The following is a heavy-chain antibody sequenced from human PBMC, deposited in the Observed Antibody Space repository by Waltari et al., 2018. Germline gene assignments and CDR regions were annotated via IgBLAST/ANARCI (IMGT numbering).Heavy chain of an antibody. CDR1: GYTFTSYA. J-gene: IGHJ4*02. CDR2: INVGNGNT. D-gene: IGHD4-17*01. V-gene: IGHV1-3*01. Sequence: QVQLVQSGAEVKKPGASVKVSCKASGYTFTSYAMHWVRQAPGQRLEWMGWINVGNGNTKYSQKFQGRVTITRDTSASTAYMELSSLRSEDTAVYYCARFSTVTDYWGQGTLVTVSS. CDR3: ARFSTVTDY.